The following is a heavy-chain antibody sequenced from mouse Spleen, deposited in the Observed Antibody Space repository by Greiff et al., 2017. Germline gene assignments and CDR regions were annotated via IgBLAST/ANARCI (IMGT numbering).Heavy chain of an antibody. Sequence: VQLQQSGPVLVKPGASVKMSCKASGYTFTDYYMNWVKQSHGKSLEWIGVINPYNGGTSYNQKFKGKATLTVDKSSSTAYMELNSLTSEDSAVYYCAREIRPYGNYVDWYFDVWGAGTTVTVSS. CDR2: INPYNGGT. D-gene: IGHD2-1*01. V-gene: IGHV1-19*01. J-gene: IGHJ1*01. CDR1: GYTFTDYY. CDR3: AREIRPYGNYVDWYFDV.